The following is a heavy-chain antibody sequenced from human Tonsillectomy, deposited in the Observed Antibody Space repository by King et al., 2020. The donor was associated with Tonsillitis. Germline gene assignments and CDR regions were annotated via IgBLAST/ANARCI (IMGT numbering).Heavy chain of an antibody. D-gene: IGHD2-2*01. V-gene: IGHV4-30-4*07. J-gene: IGHJ5*02. CDR2: IYYSGST. Sequence: VQLQESGPGLVKPSQTLSLTCAVSGGSISSGGYSWSWIRQPPGKGLEWIGYIYYSGSTYYNPSLKSRVTISVDTSKNQFSLKLSSVTAADTAVYYCARGPYCSRTSCYFGWFDPWGQGTLVTVSS. CDR3: ARGPYCSRTSCYFGWFDP. CDR1: GGSISSGGYS.